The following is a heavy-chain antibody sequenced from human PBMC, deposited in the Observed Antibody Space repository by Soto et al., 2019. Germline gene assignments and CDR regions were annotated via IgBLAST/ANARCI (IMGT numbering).Heavy chain of an antibody. CDR2: IYPGDSDT. D-gene: IGHD3-9*01. Sequence: GESLKISCKGSGYSFTSYWIGWVRQMPGKGLEWMGIIYPGDSDTRYSPSFQGQVTISADKSISTTYLQWSSLKASDTAMYYCARTQYFDWLLSPPALDYWGQGTLVTVSS. CDR3: ARTQYFDWLLSPPALDY. CDR1: GYSFTSYW. V-gene: IGHV5-51*01. J-gene: IGHJ4*02.